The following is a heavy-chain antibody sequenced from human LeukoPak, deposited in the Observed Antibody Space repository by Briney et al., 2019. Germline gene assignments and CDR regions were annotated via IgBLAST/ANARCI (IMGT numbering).Heavy chain of an antibody. CDR3: ARLTIFGVVISWDV. J-gene: IGHJ6*04. Sequence: SETLSLTCTVSGGSISSGNYYWSWIRQPAGKGLEWIGRIYTSGSTNYNPSLKSRLTMSVDTSKDQFSLKLSSVTAADTAVYYCARLTIFGVVISWDVWGKGTTVTVSS. D-gene: IGHD3-3*01. CDR1: GGSISSGNYY. V-gene: IGHV4-61*02. CDR2: IYTSGST.